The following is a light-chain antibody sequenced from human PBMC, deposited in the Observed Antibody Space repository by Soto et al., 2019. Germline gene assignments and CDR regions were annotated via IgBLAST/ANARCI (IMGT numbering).Light chain of an antibody. CDR2: GAS. CDR1: QSVSSSY. V-gene: IGKV3-20*01. J-gene: IGKJ1*01. CDR3: HQYGSSSWT. Sequence: EIMLTQAPGTLSLSPGERATLSCRASQSVSSSYLAWYQQKPGQAPRLLIYGASSRATGIPDRFSGSGSGTDFTLPISRLEPEDFAVYYCHQYGSSSWTFGQGTKVDIK.